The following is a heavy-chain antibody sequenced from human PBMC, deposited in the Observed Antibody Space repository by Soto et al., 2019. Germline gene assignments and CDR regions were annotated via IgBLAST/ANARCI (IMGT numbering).Heavy chain of an antibody. J-gene: IGHJ5*02. CDR3: AKENWNFKMFDP. CDR2: IGTGDGT. Sequence: PGGSLRLSWAVSGFTCSSHGVSWVRQAPGKGLEWVSAIGTGDGTYYADSVKGRFTISRDNSKTTVYLHMNSLRADDTAVYYCAKENWNFKMFDPWGQGTLVTVSS. CDR1: GFTCSSHG. D-gene: IGHD1-7*01. V-gene: IGHV3-23*01.